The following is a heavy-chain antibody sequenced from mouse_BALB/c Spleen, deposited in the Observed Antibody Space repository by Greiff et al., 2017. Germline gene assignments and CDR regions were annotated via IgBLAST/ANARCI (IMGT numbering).Heavy chain of an antibody. CDR1: GYTFTSYV. J-gene: IGHJ4*01. Sequence: VQLKESGPELVKPGASVKMSCKASGYTFTSYVMHWVKQKPGQGLEWIGYINPYNDGTKYNEKFKGKATLTSDKSSSTAYMELSSLTSEDSAVYYCAIYDDYDDGYAMDYWGQGTSVTVSS. V-gene: IGHV1-14*01. CDR3: AIYDDYDDGYAMDY. D-gene: IGHD2-4*01. CDR2: INPYNDGT.